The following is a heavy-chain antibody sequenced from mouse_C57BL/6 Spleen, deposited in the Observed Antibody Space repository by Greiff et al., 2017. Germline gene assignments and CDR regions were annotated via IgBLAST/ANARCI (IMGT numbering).Heavy chain of an antibody. J-gene: IGHJ3*01. CDR3: AKGGGSWFAY. CDR2: IWGDGST. V-gene: IGHV2-3*01. Sequence: VQLQQSGPGLVAPSQSLSITCTVSGFSLTSYGVSWVRQPPGKGLEWLGVIWGDGSTNYHSALIYRLSIIKANSKCHVFLKLNSLQTDDTAAYYCAKGGGSWFAYGGQGTLVTVSA. CDR1: GFSLTSYG. D-gene: IGHD1-1*02.